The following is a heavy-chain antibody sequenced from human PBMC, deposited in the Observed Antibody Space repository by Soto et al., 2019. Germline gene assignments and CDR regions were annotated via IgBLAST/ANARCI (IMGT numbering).Heavy chain of an antibody. CDR2: VNWNGGST. CDR3: ARLYSSGWYGPGRY. Sequence: EVQLVESGGGVVRPGGSLRLSCAASGFTFEDYGMSWVRQAPGKGLEWVSGVNWNGGSTGYADSVKGRFTLSGDNAKNSLYLQMNSLRAEDTALYYRARLYSSGWYGPGRYWGQGTLVTVSS. D-gene: IGHD6-19*01. J-gene: IGHJ4*02. CDR1: GFTFEDYG. V-gene: IGHV3-20*04.